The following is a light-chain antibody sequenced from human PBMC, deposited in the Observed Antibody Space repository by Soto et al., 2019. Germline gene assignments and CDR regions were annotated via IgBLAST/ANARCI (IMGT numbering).Light chain of an antibody. J-gene: IGLJ2*01. CDR1: SSDVGGYNY. V-gene: IGLV2-14*01. CDR3: TSYSSSSTLL. CDR2: DVS. Sequence: QSALTQPASVSGSPGQSITISCTGTSSDVGGYNYVSWYKQHPGKAPKLMIYDVSNRPSGVSNRFSGSKSGNTASLTISGLQAEDEADYYCTSYSSSSTLLFGGGTKVTVL.